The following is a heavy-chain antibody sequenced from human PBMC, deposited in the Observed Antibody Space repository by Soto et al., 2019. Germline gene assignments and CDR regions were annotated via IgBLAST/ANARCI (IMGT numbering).Heavy chain of an antibody. Sequence: VQLLESGGGLVQPGGSLRLSCAASGFTFSNFDMSWVRQAPGKGLEWVSVISASDAGTYYADSVQGRFTISRDNSKNTLYLQINSLRAEDTAVYYCAKGGWLDDYGDQGTLVTVSA. D-gene: IGHD6-19*01. CDR3: AKGGWLDDY. J-gene: IGHJ4*02. CDR2: ISASDAGT. CDR1: GFTFSNFD. V-gene: IGHV3-23*01.